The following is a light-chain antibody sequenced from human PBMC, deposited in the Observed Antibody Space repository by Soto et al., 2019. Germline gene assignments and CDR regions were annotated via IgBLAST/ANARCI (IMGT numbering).Light chain of an antibody. Sequence: SVLTQSPGTLPVSPGETVTLSCRASESVSANYLAWYQHKPGQAPRLLIYDASTRASGTPDRFSGSGSGTDFTLTIRRLEPEGFAVYYCQQYSTSRQVTFGGGTKVEIK. CDR2: DAS. CDR1: ESVSANY. CDR3: QQYSTSRQVT. V-gene: IGKV3-20*01. J-gene: IGKJ4*01.